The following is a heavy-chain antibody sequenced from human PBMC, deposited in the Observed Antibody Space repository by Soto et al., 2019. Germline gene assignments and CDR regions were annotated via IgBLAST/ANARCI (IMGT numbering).Heavy chain of an antibody. Sequence: GASVKVSCKASGYTFTSYYMHWVRQAPEQGLEWMGIINPTNGATSYAQKFQGRVTMTRDTSTSTVYVELSSLRSEDTAVYYCARSYCSGSSCDRDFDYWGRGTLVTVSS. V-gene: IGHV1-46*01. D-gene: IGHD2-15*01. CDR2: INPTNGAT. CDR3: ARSYCSGSSCDRDFDY. J-gene: IGHJ4*02. CDR1: GYTFTSYY.